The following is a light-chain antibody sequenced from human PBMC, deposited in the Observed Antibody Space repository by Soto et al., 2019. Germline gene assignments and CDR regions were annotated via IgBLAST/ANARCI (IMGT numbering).Light chain of an antibody. CDR3: SSYSRSINYV. J-gene: IGLJ1*01. V-gene: IGLV2-8*01. CDR2: EVN. CDR1: NNDIGGYTY. Sequence: QSVLTQPPSASGSPGQSVTISCTGSNNDIGGYTYVSCYQQPPGKAPKLIIYEVNKRPSGIPDRFSGSKSGNTASLTVSGLQPEDEAEYFCSSYSRSINYVFGTGTKVTVL.